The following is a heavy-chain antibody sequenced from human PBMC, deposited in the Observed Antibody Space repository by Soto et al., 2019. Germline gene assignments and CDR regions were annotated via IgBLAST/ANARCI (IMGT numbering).Heavy chain of an antibody. D-gene: IGHD3-10*01. V-gene: IGHV1-8*01. CDR3: ARAPITMVRGVIGNWFDP. Sequence: ASVKVSCKASGYTFTSYDINWVRQATGQGLEWMGWMNPNSGNTGYAQKLQGRVTMTRNTSTSTAYMELSSLRSEDTAVYYCARAPITMVRGVIGNWFDPWGQGTLVNVSS. J-gene: IGHJ5*02. CDR2: MNPNSGNT. CDR1: GYTFTSYD.